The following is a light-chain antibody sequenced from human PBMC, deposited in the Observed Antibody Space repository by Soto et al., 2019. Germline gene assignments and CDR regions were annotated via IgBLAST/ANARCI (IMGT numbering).Light chain of an antibody. CDR3: QQRSNWPQIT. V-gene: IGKV3-11*01. CDR1: QSVSKY. J-gene: IGKJ4*01. Sequence: EIVLTQSPATLSLSPGERATLSCRASQSVSKYLAWYQQKPGQAPRLLIHDASNRATGIPARFSGSGSGTDFTLTISCLEREDFGVYYCQQRSNWPQITFGGGTKVEIK. CDR2: DAS.